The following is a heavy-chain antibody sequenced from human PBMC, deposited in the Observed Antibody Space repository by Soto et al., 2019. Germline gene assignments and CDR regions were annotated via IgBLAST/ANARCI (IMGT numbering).Heavy chain of an antibody. CDR1: GGTFSSQT. J-gene: IGHJ3*02. CDR3: ARTAVNDLDADSSDFDI. D-gene: IGHD1-1*01. Sequence: QVQLVQSGAEVKEPGSSVKVSCKVSGGTFSSQTINWVRQVPGQGLEWMGSVIPIIGEGKYAQSFLGRFKITARRYTSTAARELSSLRSEATAVYFCARTAVNDLDADSSDFDIWGQGTMVTVSS. V-gene: IGHV1-69*02. CDR2: VIPIIGEG.